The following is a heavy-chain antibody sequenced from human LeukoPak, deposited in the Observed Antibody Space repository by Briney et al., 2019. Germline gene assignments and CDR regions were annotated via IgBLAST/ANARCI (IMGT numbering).Heavy chain of an antibody. Sequence: GGSLILSCTASGLTFSTYWIHWVRQAPGKGLVWVSQIKFDGSLASYADSVKGRFTISRDNAKNTLYLQMNSLGIEDTAVYYCVTGHYDSRMYFDLWGRGTLVTVSS. V-gene: IGHV3-74*01. D-gene: IGHD3-16*01. CDR3: VTGHYDSRMYFDL. CDR2: IKFDGSLA. J-gene: IGHJ2*01. CDR1: GLTFSTYW.